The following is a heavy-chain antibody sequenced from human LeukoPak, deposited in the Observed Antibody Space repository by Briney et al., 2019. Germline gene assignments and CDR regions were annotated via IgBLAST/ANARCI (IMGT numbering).Heavy chain of an antibody. Sequence: NPSETLSLTCAVYGGPFSGYYWSWIRQPPGKGLEWIGEINHSGSTNYNPSLKSRVTISVDTSKNQFSLKLSSVTAADTAVYYCAGRGYSYGDYWGQGTLVTVSS. CDR3: AGRGYSYGDY. V-gene: IGHV4-34*01. J-gene: IGHJ4*02. D-gene: IGHD5-18*01. CDR1: GGPFSGYY. CDR2: INHSGST.